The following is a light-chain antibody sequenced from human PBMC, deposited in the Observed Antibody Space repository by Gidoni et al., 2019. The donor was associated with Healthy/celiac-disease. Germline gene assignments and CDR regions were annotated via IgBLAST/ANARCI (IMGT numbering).Light chain of an antibody. V-gene: IGLV3-21*03. Sequence: SYVLTQPPSVSVAPGKTDRITCGGNNIGSKSVHWYQQKPGQAPVLVVYDESDRPSGIPERFSGSNSGNTATLTISRVEAGDEADYYCQVWDSSSDHPVFGGGTQLTVL. CDR3: QVWDSSSDHPV. J-gene: IGLJ7*01. CDR2: DES. CDR1: NIGSKS.